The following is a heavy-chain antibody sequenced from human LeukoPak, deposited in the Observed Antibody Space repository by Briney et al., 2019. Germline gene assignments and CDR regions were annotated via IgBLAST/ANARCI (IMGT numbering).Heavy chain of an antibody. V-gene: IGHV4-59*11. CDR3: TRERSTVTFDY. D-gene: IGHD4-17*01. J-gene: IGHJ4*02. CDR2: VYYNGLT. CDR1: GGSISPHY. Sequence: SETLSHTCTVSGGSISPHYWTWIRQTPGKGLEWIGYVYYNGLTSYNASLSSRLILSVYTAKNQVSLKLTSVTAAEPAVYYCTRERSTVTFDYWGQGTLVTVSS.